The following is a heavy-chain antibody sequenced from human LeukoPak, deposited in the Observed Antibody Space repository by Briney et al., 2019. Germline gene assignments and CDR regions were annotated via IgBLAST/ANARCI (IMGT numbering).Heavy chain of an antibody. J-gene: IGHJ4*02. V-gene: IGHV3-20*04. CDR1: GYSFTNYW. CDR3: ARVRDGDYDAGDFDY. D-gene: IGHD4-17*01. Sequence: GESLKISCKGSGYSFTNYWIGWVRQVPGKGLEWVSGINWNGGSTGYADSVKGRFTISRDNAKNSLYLQMNSLRAEDTALYYCARVRDGDYDAGDFDYWGQGTLVTVSS. CDR2: INWNGGST.